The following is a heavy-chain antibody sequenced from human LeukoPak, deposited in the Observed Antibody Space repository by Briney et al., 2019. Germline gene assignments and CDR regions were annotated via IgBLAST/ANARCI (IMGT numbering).Heavy chain of an antibody. V-gene: IGHV3-30*18. CDR2: ISYDGSNK. CDR1: GFTFSSYG. CDR3: AKAGEDGDYYYGMDV. J-gene: IGHJ6*02. Sequence: PGGSLRLSCAASGFTFSSYGMHWVRQAPGKGLEWVAVISYDGSNKYYADSVKGRFTISRDNSKNTLYLQMNSLRAEDTAVYYCAKAGEDGDYYYGMDVWGQGTTVTVSS. D-gene: IGHD3-10*01.